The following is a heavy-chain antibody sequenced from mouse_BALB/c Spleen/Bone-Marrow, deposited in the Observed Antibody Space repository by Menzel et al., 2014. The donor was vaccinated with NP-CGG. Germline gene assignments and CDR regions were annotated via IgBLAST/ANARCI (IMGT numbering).Heavy chain of an antibody. V-gene: IGHV1-7*01. D-gene: IGHD2-4*01. CDR3: ARDDYDAIAY. CDR1: GYTFTSYW. CDR2: INPSTGYT. Sequence: QVQLQHSGAELAKPGASVKMSCKASGYTFTSYWMHWVKQRPGQGLEWIGYINPSTGYTEYNQKFKDKATLTAVKSSTTAYMQLRSLTSEDSAVYYCARDDYDAIAYWGQGTLVTVSA. J-gene: IGHJ3*01.